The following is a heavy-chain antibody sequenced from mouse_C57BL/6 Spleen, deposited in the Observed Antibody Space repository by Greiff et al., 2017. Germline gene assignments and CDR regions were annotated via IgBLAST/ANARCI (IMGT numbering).Heavy chain of an antibody. CDR1: GFTFSDYY. Sequence: EVQLVESEGGLVQPGSSMKLSCTASGFTFSDYYMAWVRQVPEKGLEWVANINYDGGSTYYLDSLKSRFIISSDIAKNILYLQMCSLKSEYTATYCCEKQDRRDAMDYWGQGTSVTVSS. J-gene: IGHJ4*01. V-gene: IGHV5-16*01. CDR3: EKQDRRDAMDY. CDR2: INYDGGST.